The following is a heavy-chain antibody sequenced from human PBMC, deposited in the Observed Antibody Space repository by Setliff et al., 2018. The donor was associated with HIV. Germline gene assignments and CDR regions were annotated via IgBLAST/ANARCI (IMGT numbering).Heavy chain of an antibody. V-gene: IGHV4-39*02. CDR3: TREGRGDPAMATTRIDY. CDR1: GDSISSGSYF. CDR2: IYYTGFA. D-gene: IGHD1-1*01. Sequence: TLSLTCSVSGDSISSGSYFWGWIRQTPGKGLEWIGNIYYTGFAYYNPSLKSRVTISLDTSKTHFFLNLTSVTDADTAVYFCTREGRGDPAMATTRIDYWGQGKLVTAPQ. J-gene: IGHJ4*02.